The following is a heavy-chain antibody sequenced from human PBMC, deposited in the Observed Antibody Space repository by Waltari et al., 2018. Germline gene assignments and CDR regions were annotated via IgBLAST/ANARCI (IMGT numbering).Heavy chain of an antibody. CDR2: ISYDGSNK. D-gene: IGHD6-19*01. J-gene: IGHJ6*02. CDR1: GFTFSSYA. CDR3: ARDSFPRYSSGWYRENYGMDV. V-gene: IGHV3-30-3*01. Sequence: QVQLVESGGGVVQPGRSLRLSCAASGFTFSSYAMHWVRQAPGKGLEWVAVISYDGSNKYYADSVKGRFTISRDNSKNTLYLQMNSLRAEDTAVYYCARDSFPRYSSGWYRENYGMDVWGQGTTVTVSS.